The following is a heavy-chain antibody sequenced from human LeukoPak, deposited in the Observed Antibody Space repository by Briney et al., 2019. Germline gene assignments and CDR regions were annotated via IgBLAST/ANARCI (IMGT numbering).Heavy chain of an antibody. D-gene: IGHD3-10*01. V-gene: IGHV3-15*01. Sequence: GGSLRLSCAASTFTFTNAWMSWVRQAPGKGLEWVGRIKSRTDGGTIDYAAPVKDRFTISRDDSKNALYLQMNSLKAEDTAVYYCTTEGYYGSGSYFYWGQGTLVTVSS. CDR1: TFTFTNAW. CDR3: TTEGYYGSGSYFY. J-gene: IGHJ4*02. CDR2: IKSRTDGGTI.